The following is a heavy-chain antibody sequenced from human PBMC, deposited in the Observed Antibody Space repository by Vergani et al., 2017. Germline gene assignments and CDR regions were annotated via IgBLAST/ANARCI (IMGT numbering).Heavy chain of an antibody. J-gene: IGHJ6*03. Sequence: QVQLQESGPGLVKPSETLYLPCTVSGGSISSYYWSWIRPPPGKGLEWLGYINFSGSTNYNPPLKSRVTISVDTSKNQFALKLRSVTAADTAVYYCARGEGRYDFWSGYFRTDYYMDVWGKGTTVTVSS. CDR3: ARGEGRYDFWSGYFRTDYYMDV. D-gene: IGHD3-3*01. CDR1: GGSISSYY. CDR2: INFSGST. V-gene: IGHV4-59*01.